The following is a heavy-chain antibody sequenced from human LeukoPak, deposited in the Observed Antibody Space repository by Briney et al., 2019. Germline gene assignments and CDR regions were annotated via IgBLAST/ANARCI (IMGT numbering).Heavy chain of an antibody. CDR1: GYTFTSYG. D-gene: IGHD2-2*01. V-gene: IGHV1-18*01. Sequence: ASVKVSCKASGYTFTSYGVSWVRQAPGQGLEWMGWISAYNGNTNYAQKLQGRVTMTTDTSTSTAYMELRSLRSDDTAVYYCARDPTYCSSTSCPYYYMDVWGKGTTVTASS. J-gene: IGHJ6*03. CDR2: ISAYNGNT. CDR3: ARDPTYCSSTSCPYYYMDV.